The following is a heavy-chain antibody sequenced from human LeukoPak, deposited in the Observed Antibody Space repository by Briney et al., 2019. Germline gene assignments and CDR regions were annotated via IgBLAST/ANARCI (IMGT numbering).Heavy chain of an antibody. CDR3: ARRYCSGGSCYSDWSRWEDYFDY. V-gene: IGHV4-61*05. Sequence: SETLSLTCTVSGGSISSSSYYWSWIRQPPGKGLEWIGYIYYSGSTNYNPSLKSRVAISVDTSKNQFSLKLSSVTAATTAVYYCARRYCSGGSCYSDWSRWEDYFDYWGQGTLVTVSS. CDR2: IYYSGST. D-gene: IGHD2-15*01. CDR1: GGSISSSSYY. J-gene: IGHJ4*02.